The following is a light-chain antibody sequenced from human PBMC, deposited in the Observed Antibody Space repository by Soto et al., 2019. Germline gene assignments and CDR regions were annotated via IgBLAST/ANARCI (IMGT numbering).Light chain of an antibody. CDR2: GAS. CDR1: QSVRTS. J-gene: IGKJ4*01. CDR3: QHYGTWPLT. V-gene: IGKV3-15*01. Sequence: EIVMTQSPATLSVSLGERATLSCRASQSVRTSLAWYQQKPGQAPRLLIYGASTRATGIPARFSGGGSGTEFTLTVSSLQSEDFAVYYCQHYGTWPLTFGGGTKVEI.